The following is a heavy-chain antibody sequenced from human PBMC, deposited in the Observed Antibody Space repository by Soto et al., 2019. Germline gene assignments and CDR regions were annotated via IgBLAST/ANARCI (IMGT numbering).Heavy chain of an antibody. CDR2: INWNSGSI. CDR3: VKDESINWYSGHFRH. Sequence: VQLVESGGGLVQPGRSLRLSCAASGFTFDDYAMHWVRQVPGKGLEWVSGINWNSGSIGYADSVKGRFVISRDNAKDSLHLQMNSLRAEDTAFYYCVKDESINWYSGHFRHWGQGTLVTVSS. CDR1: GFTFDDYA. J-gene: IGHJ1*01. D-gene: IGHD6-13*01. V-gene: IGHV3-9*01.